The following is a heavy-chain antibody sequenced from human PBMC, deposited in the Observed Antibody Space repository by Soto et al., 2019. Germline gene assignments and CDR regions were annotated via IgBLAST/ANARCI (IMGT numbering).Heavy chain of an antibody. CDR3: ARVGRAWYGVFD. D-gene: IGHD6-19*01. V-gene: IGHV4-59*01. Sequence: PSETLSLTCTVSGGSLNTNYWAWIRQSSEKGLEWIGQIHYSGSTNYNPSLKSRVTISVDTSKNQFSLILTSVTASDTAVYYCARVGRAWYGVFDWGQGTLVTVSS. CDR1: GGSLNTNY. CDR2: IHYSGST. J-gene: IGHJ4*02.